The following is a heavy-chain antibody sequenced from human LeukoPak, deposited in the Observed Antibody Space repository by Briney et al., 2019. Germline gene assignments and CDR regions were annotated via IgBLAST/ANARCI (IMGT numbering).Heavy chain of an antibody. CDR3: AKDADSSGYYKNYYYYMDV. Sequence: GGSLRLSCAASGFTFSSYGMSWVRQAPGKGLEWVSAISGSGGSTYYADSVKGRFTISRDNSKNTLYLQMNSLRAEDTAVYYCAKDADSSGYYKNYYYYMDVWGKGTTVTISS. D-gene: IGHD3-22*01. V-gene: IGHV3-23*01. CDR2: ISGSGGST. J-gene: IGHJ6*03. CDR1: GFTFSSYG.